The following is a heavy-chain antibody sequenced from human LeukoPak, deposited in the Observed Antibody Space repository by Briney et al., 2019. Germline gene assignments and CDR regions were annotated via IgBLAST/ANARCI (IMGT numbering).Heavy chain of an antibody. V-gene: IGHV1-2*02. CDR2: INPNSGGT. J-gene: IGHJ4*02. CDR1: GYTFSDYY. Sequence: ASVKVSCKASGYTFSDYYMHWVRQAPGQGLEWMGWINPNSGGTNYAQKFQGRVTMTRDTFISTAYMELSSLTSDDTAVYYCTRPGYCIDKSCEGLDYWGQGTLVTVSS. CDR3: TRPGYCIDKSCEGLDY. D-gene: IGHD2-15*01.